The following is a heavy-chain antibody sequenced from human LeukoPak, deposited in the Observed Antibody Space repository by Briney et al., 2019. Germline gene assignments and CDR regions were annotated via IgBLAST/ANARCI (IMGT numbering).Heavy chain of an antibody. CDR3: ARGLGTSSYVMDV. J-gene: IGHJ6*02. CDR2: INSDGSST. V-gene: IGHV3-74*01. CDR1: GSTLSSYW. Sequence: PGGSLRLSCAASGSTLSSYWMHWVRHAPGKGLVWVSRINSDGSSTTYADSVKGRFTISRDNAKNTLYLQMNSLRVEDTAVYYCARGLGTSSYVMDVWGQGTTVTVSS. D-gene: IGHD1-1*01.